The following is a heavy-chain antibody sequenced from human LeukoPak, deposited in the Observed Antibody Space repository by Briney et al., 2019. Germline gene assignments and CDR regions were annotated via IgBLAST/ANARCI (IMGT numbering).Heavy chain of an antibody. Sequence: GRSLRLSCAASGFTFDDYAMHWVRQAPGKGLEWVSGISWNSGSIGYADSVKGRFTISRDNAKNSLYLQMNSLRAEDTALYYCAKDIISSGSYDSAFDIWGQGTMVTVSS. V-gene: IGHV3-9*01. CDR1: GFTFDDYA. D-gene: IGHD1-26*01. J-gene: IGHJ3*02. CDR3: AKDIISSGSYDSAFDI. CDR2: ISWNSGSI.